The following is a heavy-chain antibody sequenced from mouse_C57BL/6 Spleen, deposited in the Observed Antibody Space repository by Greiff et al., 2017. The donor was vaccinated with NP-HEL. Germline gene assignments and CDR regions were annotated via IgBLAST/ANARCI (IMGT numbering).Heavy chain of an antibody. CDR3: ARFGNYDYYAMDY. CDR2: IYPRDGST. CDR1: GYTFTDHT. J-gene: IGHJ4*01. D-gene: IGHD2-1*01. V-gene: IGHV1-78*01. Sequence: QVQLQQSDAELVKPGASVKISCKVSGYTFTDHTIHWMKQRPEQGLEWIGYIYPRDGSTKYNEKFKGKATLTADKSSSTAYMQLNSLPSEDSAVYCCARFGNYDYYAMDYWGQGTSVTVSS.